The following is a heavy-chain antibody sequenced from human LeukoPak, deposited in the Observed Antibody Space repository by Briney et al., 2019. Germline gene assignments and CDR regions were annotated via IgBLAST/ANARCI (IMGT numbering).Heavy chain of an antibody. CDR2: IYYSGST. Sequence: KPSETLSLTCTVSGGSISSYYWSWIRQPPGKGLEWIGYIYYSGSTNYNPSLKSRVTISVDTSKNQFSLKLSSVTAADTAVYYCARGVTTPRYYYYYGMDVWGQGTTVTVSS. J-gene: IGHJ6*02. CDR1: GGSISSYY. D-gene: IGHD4-17*01. V-gene: IGHV4-59*01. CDR3: ARGVTTPRYYYYYGMDV.